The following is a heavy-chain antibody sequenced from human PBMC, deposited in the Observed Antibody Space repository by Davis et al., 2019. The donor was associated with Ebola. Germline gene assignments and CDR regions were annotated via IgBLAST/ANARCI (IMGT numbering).Heavy chain of an antibody. CDR1: GGSISPYS. V-gene: IGHV4-59*12. Sequence: MPSETLSLTCGVSGGSISPYSWTWIRQPPGKGLEWIGNIHYLGNTNYNPSLKSRVTISVDMSKNQFSLRLTSVTAADTAMYYCARDYYDSNGYLYYFDSWGQGTLVTVSS. J-gene: IGHJ4*02. CDR2: IHYLGNT. CDR3: ARDYYDSNGYLYYFDS. D-gene: IGHD3-22*01.